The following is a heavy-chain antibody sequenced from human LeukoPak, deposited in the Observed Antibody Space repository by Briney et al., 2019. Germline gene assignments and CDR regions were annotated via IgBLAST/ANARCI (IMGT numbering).Heavy chain of an antibody. J-gene: IGHJ4*02. D-gene: IGHD3-10*01. CDR3: AKDDGELPLYYFDY. V-gene: IGHV3-23*01. CDR1: GFTFSSYA. Sequence: GGSLRLSCAASGFTFSSYAMSWVRQAPGKGLEWVSAISGSGGSTYYADSVKGRFTISRDNSKNTLYLQMNSQRAEDTAVYYCAKDDGELPLYYFDYWGQGTLVTVSS. CDR2: ISGSGGST.